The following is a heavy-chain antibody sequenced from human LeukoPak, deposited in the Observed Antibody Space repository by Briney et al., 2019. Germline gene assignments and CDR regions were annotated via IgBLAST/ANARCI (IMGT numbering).Heavy chain of an antibody. D-gene: IGHD2-2*01. CDR3: ARRVVPAAMRNWFDP. CDR2: INHSGST. J-gene: IGHJ5*02. V-gene: IGHV4-34*01. CDR1: GGSFSGYY. Sequence: PSETLSLTCAVYGGSFSGYYWSWIRQPPGKGLEWIGEINHSGSTNYNPSLKGRVTISVDTSKNQFSLKLSSVTAADTAVYYCARRVVPAAMRNWFDPWGQGTLVTVSS.